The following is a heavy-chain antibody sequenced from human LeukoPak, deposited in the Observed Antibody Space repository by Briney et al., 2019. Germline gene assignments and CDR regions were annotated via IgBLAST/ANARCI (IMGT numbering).Heavy chain of an antibody. CDR1: GFTFSSYA. CDR3: AKDVGDDSSGYYYVRVFDY. Sequence: GGSLRLSCAASGFTFSSYAMSWVRQAPGEGLEWVSAISGSGGSTYYADSVKGRFTISRDNSKNTLYLQMNSLRAEDTAVYYCAKDVGDDSSGYYYVRVFDYWGQGTLVTVSS. V-gene: IGHV3-23*01. CDR2: ISGSGGST. D-gene: IGHD3-22*01. J-gene: IGHJ4*02.